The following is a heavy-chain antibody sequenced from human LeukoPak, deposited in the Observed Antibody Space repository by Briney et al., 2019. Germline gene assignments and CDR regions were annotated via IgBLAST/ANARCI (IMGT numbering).Heavy chain of an antibody. CDR2: ISSSSSYI. CDR1: GFTFSSYT. Sequence: GGSLRLSCAASGFTFSSYTMNWVRQAPGKGLEWVSSISSSSSYIHSTDSVKGRFTISRDNAKNSLYLQMNSLRAEETAVYYCANSQGSPTCPFDYWGQGTLVTVSS. J-gene: IGHJ4*02. V-gene: IGHV3-21*01. D-gene: IGHD2-2*01. CDR3: ANSQGSPTCPFDY.